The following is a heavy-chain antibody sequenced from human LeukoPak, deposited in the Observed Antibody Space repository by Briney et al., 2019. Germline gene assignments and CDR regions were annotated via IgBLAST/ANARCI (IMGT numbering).Heavy chain of an antibody. D-gene: IGHD3-16*01. CDR3: ATHRGEWVLDT. J-gene: IGHJ5*02. V-gene: IGHV3-15*01. CDR1: GFTFSNVW. Sequence: GGSLRLSCTASGFTFSNVWMSWVRQVPGKGLEWVGRIISIIWGGTSDYPAPVKGRFTISRDDSKNTLYLQMNSLITEDTAVYYCATHRGEWVLDTWGQGTQVTVSS. CDR2: IISIIWGGTS.